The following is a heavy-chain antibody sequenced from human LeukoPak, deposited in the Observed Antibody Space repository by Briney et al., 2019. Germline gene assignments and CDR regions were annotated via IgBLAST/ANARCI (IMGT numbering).Heavy chain of an antibody. CDR1: GFSFSDYY. J-gene: IGHJ4*02. CDR2: ISSRGGTV. V-gene: IGHV3-11*04. Sequence: GGSLRLSCAASGFSFSDYYMSWIRQAPGKGPEWVSYISSRGGTVYYADSVKGRFTISRDDAKSSLYLQMSSLRAEDTAVYYCARVRGSYSSDYWGQGTLVTVSS. D-gene: IGHD2-15*01. CDR3: ARVRGSYSSDY.